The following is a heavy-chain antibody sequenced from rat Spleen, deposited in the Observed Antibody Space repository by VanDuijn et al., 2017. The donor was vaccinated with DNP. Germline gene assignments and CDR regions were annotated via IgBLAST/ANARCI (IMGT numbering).Heavy chain of an antibody. Sequence: EVQLVESGGGLVQPGRSLKLSCAASGFNFNDYWMGWVRQAPGKGLEWVASISSTGDNTYYSDSVKGRFTISRDDAKSTLYLQMNSLKSEDTATYYCARSRSLYYGQGVDYFDYWGQGVMVTVSS. CDR2: ISSTGDNT. D-gene: IGHD1-7*01. CDR3: ARSRSLYYGQGVDYFDY. CDR1: GFNFNDYW. J-gene: IGHJ2*01. V-gene: IGHV5-31*01.